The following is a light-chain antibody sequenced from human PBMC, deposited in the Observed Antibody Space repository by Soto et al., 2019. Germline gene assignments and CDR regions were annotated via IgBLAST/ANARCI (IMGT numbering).Light chain of an antibody. CDR2: KAS. CDR1: QSISAW. Sequence: DIQMTQSPSTLSASVGDSVSINCRASQSISAWLAWYQQKPGKAPRLLIYKASTLEIGVPSRFSGSGSGTEFTLTISSLQPDDVAIYYCQQYNDYPWPFGQGTKVDIX. V-gene: IGKV1-5*03. CDR3: QQYNDYPWP. J-gene: IGKJ1*01.